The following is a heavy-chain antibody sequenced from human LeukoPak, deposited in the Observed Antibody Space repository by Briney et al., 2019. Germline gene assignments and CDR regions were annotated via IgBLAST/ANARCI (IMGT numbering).Heavy chain of an antibody. CDR2: ISHSGST. D-gene: IGHD5-12*01. CDR1: GXPFSGYY. V-gene: IGHV4-34*01. J-gene: IGHJ2*01. CDR3: ARALVRATMVWYFDL. Sequence: SETLSLTCAVSGXPFSGYYWSWIRQPPGKGREWIGEISHSGSTNYSPSLKSRVTISVDTSKNQFSLNLSSVTAADTAVYYCARALVRATMVWYFDLWGRGTLVAVSS.